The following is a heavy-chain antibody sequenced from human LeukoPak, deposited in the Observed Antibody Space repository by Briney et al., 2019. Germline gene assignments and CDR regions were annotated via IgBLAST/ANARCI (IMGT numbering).Heavy chain of an antibody. D-gene: IGHD3-10*01. CDR1: GFTFSNYW. CDR2: INSDGRSI. V-gene: IGHV3-74*01. J-gene: IGHJ2*01. Sequence: GPLPLSCAASGFTFSNYWMHGVRQLPGKGLVWVSHINSDGRSINYADSVKGRFTISTGNTKNTLYLQMKRPRLAHTALYYCARGRGWYFDLWGRGTLVTVSS. CDR3: ARGRGWYFDL.